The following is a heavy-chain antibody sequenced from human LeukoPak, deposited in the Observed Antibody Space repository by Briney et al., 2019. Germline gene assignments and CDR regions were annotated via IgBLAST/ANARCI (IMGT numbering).Heavy chain of an antibody. CDR1: GYTFTGYF. Sequence: ASVKVSCKASGYTFTGYFMHWVRQAPGQGLEWMGRINPNSGGTNYAQEFQGRVTMTRDTSISTAYMELSRLRSDDTAVYYCARFLGATKDDYWGQGTLVTVSS. CDR3: ARFLGATKDDY. J-gene: IGHJ4*02. D-gene: IGHD1-26*01. V-gene: IGHV1-2*06. CDR2: INPNSGGT.